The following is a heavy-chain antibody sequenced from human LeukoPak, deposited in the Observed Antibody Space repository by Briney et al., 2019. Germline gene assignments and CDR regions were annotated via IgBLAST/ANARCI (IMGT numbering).Heavy chain of an antibody. V-gene: IGHV4-39*01. CDR3: ARRSTSGYYYFDY. Sequence: PSETLSLTCTVSGGSMSSGTYSWAWTRQPPGKGLEWIGTIHYSGSTYYTPSLESRVTISVDSSRNQFSLKLSSVTAADTAVYYCARRSTSGYYYFDYWGQGSRVTVSA. CDR1: GGSMSSGTYS. J-gene: IGHJ4*02. CDR2: IHYSGST. D-gene: IGHD3-22*01.